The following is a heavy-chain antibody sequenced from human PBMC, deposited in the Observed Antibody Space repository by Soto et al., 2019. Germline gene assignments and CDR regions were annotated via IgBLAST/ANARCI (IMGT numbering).Heavy chain of an antibody. CDR3: ARGPATTYYYDSSGYYYWFDP. Sequence: SETLSLTCAVYGGSFSGYYWSWIRQPPGKGLEWIGEINHSGSTNYNPSLKSRVTISVDTSKNQFSLKLSSVTAADTAVYYSARGPATTYYYDSSGYYYWFDPRGQGTLVTVSS. CDR1: GGSFSGYY. V-gene: IGHV4-34*01. CDR2: INHSGST. D-gene: IGHD3-22*01. J-gene: IGHJ5*02.